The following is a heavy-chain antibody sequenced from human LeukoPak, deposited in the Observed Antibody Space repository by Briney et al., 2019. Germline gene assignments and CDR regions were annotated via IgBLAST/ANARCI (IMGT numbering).Heavy chain of an antibody. CDR1: GFTFSSYE. V-gene: IGHV3-48*03. Sequence: GGSLRLSCIVSGFTFSSYEMNWVRQAPGKGLEWVSYINNSGNTIYYADSVKGRFTIFRDNAKNSLHLQMNSLRVDDTAVYYCARDDTVTRVPFDYWGQGTLVTVSS. CDR2: INNSGNTI. D-gene: IGHD4-17*01. J-gene: IGHJ4*02. CDR3: ARDDTVTRVPFDY.